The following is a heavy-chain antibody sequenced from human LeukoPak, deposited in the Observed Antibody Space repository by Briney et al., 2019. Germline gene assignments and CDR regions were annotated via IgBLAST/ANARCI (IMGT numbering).Heavy chain of an antibody. Sequence: GSLRLSCAASGFTFSSYEMNWVRQAPGKGLEWVSYISSSGRTIFYADSVKGRFTISRDNAKNSLFLQMNSLRAEDTAVYYCARDGWVDYWGQGTLVTVSS. CDR3: ARDGWVDY. J-gene: IGHJ4*02. CDR2: ISSSGRTI. CDR1: GFTFSSYE. D-gene: IGHD6-19*01. V-gene: IGHV3-48*03.